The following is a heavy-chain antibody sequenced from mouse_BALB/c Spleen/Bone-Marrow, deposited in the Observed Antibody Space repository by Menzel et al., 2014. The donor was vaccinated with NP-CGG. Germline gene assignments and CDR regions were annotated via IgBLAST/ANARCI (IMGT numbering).Heavy chain of an antibody. D-gene: IGHD2-3*01. CDR2: INPGSGST. J-gene: IGHJ2*01. CDR1: GYAFTDYL. CDR3: ARYDVYFDY. Sequence: VQLQQSGAELVRPGTSVKVSCKTSGYAFTDYLMEWLKQRPGQGLEWIGVINPGSGSTNYNEKFKDKATLTADKSSSPAYIQLSSLTSDVSAVYFCARYDVYFDYWGQGTTLTVSS. V-gene: IGHV1-54*01.